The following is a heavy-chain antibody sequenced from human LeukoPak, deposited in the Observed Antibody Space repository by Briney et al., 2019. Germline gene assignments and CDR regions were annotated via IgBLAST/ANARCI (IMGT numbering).Heavy chain of an antibody. CDR1: GFTFSSYW. Sequence: PGGSLRLSCAASGFTFSSYWMSWVRQAPGKGLEWVANIKQDGSEKYYVDSVKGRFTISRDNSKNTLYLQMNSLRAEDTAMYYCAKDYSKTIYYGSGSYYRPNWFDPWGQGTLVTVSS. CDR3: AKDYSKTIYYGSGSYYRPNWFDP. V-gene: IGHV3-7*01. J-gene: IGHJ5*02. CDR2: IKQDGSEK. D-gene: IGHD3-10*01.